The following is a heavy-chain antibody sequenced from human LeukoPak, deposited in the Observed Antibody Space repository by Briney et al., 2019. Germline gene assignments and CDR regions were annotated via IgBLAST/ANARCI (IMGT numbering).Heavy chain of an antibody. J-gene: IGHJ4*02. V-gene: IGHV3-23*01. CDR2: ISGSGNGT. CDR3: AKDLESVWYNGFDY. Sequence: GGSLRLSCAASGFTFSSHSMNWVRQAPGKGLEWVSTISGSGNGTDYADSVKDRFTTSRDNSKEMLYLQMSSLRAEDTAVYYCAKDLESVWYNGFDYWGQGTLVTVSS. CDR1: GFTFSSHS. D-gene: IGHD6-19*01.